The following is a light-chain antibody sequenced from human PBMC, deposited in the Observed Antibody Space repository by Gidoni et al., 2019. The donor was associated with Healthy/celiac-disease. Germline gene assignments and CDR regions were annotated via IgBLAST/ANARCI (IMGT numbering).Light chain of an antibody. J-gene: IGKJ1*01. Sequence: EIVLTQSPGTLSLSPGERATLSCRASQSVSSSYLAWYKQKPGQAPRLLIYGASSRATGIPDRFSGSGSGTDFTLTISRLEPEDFAVYYCQQYRTFGQGTKVEIK. CDR1: QSVSSSY. CDR2: GAS. V-gene: IGKV3-20*01. CDR3: QQYRT.